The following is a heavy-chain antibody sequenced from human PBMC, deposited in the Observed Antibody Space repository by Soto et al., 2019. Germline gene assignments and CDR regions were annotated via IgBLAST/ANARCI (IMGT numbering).Heavy chain of an antibody. D-gene: IGHD4-17*01. V-gene: IGHV1-3*01. CDR1: GYTFTSYA. CDR3: AGETSEMNYYYMDV. J-gene: IGHJ6*03. CDR2: INAGNGNT. Sequence: ASVKVSCTASGYTFTSYAMHWVRQAPGQRLEWMGWINAGNGNTKYSQKFQGRVTITRDTSASTAYMELSSLRSEDTAVYYCAGETSEMNYYYMDVWGKGTTVTVSS.